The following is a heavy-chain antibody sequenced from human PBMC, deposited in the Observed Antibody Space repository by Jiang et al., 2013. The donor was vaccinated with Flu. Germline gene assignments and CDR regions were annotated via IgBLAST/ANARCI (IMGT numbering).Heavy chain of an antibody. CDR2: IRYDGSNK. J-gene: IGHJ6*02. CDR1: GFTFSSYG. Sequence: GGVVQPGGSLRLSCAASGFTFSSYGMHWVRQAPGKGLEWVAFIRYDGSNKYYADSVKGRFTISRDNSKNTLYLQMNSLRAEDTAVYYCANTDPIAVAPFYYGMDVWGQGTTVTVSS. CDR3: ANTDPIAVAPFYYGMDV. V-gene: IGHV3-30*02. D-gene: IGHD6-19*01.